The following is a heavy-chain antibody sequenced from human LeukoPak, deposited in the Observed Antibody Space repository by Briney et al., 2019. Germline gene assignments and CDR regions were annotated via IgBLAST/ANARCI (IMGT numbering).Heavy chain of an antibody. D-gene: IGHD3-10*01. V-gene: IGHV4-39*07. CDR3: ARDTVFMVRGVNNWFDP. Sequence: PSETLSLTCTVSGDSISTSNSYWGWIRQPPGKGLEWIGSIYYSGNTYYNASLKSRVTISVDTSKNQFSLKLSSVTAADTAVYYCARDTVFMVRGVNNWFDPWGQGTLVTVSS. CDR1: GDSISTSNSY. J-gene: IGHJ5*02. CDR2: IYYSGNT.